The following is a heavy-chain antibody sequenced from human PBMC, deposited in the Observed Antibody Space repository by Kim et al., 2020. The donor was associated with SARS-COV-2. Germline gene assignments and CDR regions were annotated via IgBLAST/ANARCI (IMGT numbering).Heavy chain of an antibody. CDR1: GFTFGDYA. CDR2: IRSKAYGGTT. J-gene: IGHJ4*02. V-gene: IGHV3-49*03. CDR3: TRGGYDILTGYWGAY. Sequence: GGSLRLSCTASGFTFGDYAMSWFRQAPGKGLEWVGFIRSKAYGGTTEYAASVKGSFTISRDDSKSIAYLQMNSLKTEDTAVYYCTRGGYDILTGYWGAYWGQGTLVTVSS. D-gene: IGHD3-9*01.